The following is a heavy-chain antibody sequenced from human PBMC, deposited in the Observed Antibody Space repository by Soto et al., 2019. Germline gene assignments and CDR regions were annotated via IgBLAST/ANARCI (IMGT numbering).Heavy chain of an antibody. D-gene: IGHD6-19*01. Sequence: QVQLVQSGAEVKKPGASVKVSCKASGYTFTSYGISWVRQAPGQGLEWMGWISAYNGNTNYAQKLQGRVTMTTDTSTSTAYMELRSLRSDDTAVYYCAGAYSSGWYLAPLDYWGQGTLVTVSS. CDR1: GYTFTSYG. CDR2: ISAYNGNT. V-gene: IGHV1-18*01. CDR3: AGAYSSGWYLAPLDY. J-gene: IGHJ4*02.